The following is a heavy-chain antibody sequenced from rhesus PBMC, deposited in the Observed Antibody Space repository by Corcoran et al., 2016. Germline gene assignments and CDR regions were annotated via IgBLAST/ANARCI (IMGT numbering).Heavy chain of an antibody. CDR1: GGSISSNY. CDR2: ITGSGGSP. D-gene: IGHD1-1*01. J-gene: IGHJ1*01. V-gene: IGHV4-173*01. CDR3: ARGRNYEYFEF. Sequence: QLQLQESGPGLVKPSETLSLTCAVSGGSISSNYWSWIRQPPGKGLEWIGRITGSGGSPDYNPSPKSRVTISTDTSKNPFSLKLGSVTAADTAVYYCARGRNYEYFEFWGQGALVTVSS.